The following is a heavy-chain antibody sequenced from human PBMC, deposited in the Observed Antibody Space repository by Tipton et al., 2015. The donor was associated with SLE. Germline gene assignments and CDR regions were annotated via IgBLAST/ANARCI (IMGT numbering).Heavy chain of an antibody. CDR2: LYTSGST. CDR1: GGSISSYY. J-gene: IGHJ5*02. D-gene: IGHD3-10*01. V-gene: IGHV4-4*07. Sequence: LRLSCTVSGGSISSYYWSWIRQPAGKGLEWIGRLYTSGSTNYNPSLKSRVTMSVDTSKNQFSLKLSSVTAADTAVYYCARAEEYYGSGNWFDPWGQGTLVTVSS. CDR3: ARAEEYYGSGNWFDP.